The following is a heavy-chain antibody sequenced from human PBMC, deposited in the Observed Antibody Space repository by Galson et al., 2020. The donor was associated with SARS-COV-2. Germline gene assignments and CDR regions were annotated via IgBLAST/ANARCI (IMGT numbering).Heavy chain of an antibody. V-gene: IGHV3-66*01. Sequence: GSLRLSCAASGFTVTSHYMSWVRQAPGKGLEWVSVIYSGGGTYYADSVRGRFTISRDNSKSTLFLQMNSLRAKDTAVYYCARETARAFDYWGQGTLVTVSS. CDR3: ARETARAFDY. CDR2: IYSGGGT. J-gene: IGHJ4*02. CDR1: GFTVTSHY.